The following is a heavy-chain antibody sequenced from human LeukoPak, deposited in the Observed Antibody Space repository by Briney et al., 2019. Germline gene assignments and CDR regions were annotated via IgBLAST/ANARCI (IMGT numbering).Heavy chain of an antibody. CDR3: ARHWGYSSGLDAFDI. V-gene: IGHV3-66*04. CDR2: IYSGGNA. Sequence: GGSLRLSCAASGFTVGNNHMNWVRQAPGKGLEWVSLIYSGGNAQYADSVKGRFIIFRDSSKNTLYLQMNSLRVEDTAVYYCARHWGYSSGLDAFDIWGQGTMVTVSS. D-gene: IGHD2-15*01. CDR1: GFTVGNNH. J-gene: IGHJ3*02.